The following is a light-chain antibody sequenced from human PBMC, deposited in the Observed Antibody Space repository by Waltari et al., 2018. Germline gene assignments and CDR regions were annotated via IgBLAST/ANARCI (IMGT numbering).Light chain of an antibody. CDR2: DAS. V-gene: IGKV3-11*01. CDR1: TSVSSY. J-gene: IGKJ4*01. Sequence: EIVLTQSPATLSLSPGERATLSCRASTSVSSYLAWYQQKPGQAPRLLIYDASNRATAIASRFSGRGSGTDFTLTITSLEPEDFAVYYCQQRSDWPLTFGGGTKVEIK. CDR3: QQRSDWPLT.